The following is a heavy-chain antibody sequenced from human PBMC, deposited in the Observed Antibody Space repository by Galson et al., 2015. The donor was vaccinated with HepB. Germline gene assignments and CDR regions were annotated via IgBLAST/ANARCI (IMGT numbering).Heavy chain of an antibody. CDR1: GYSFTSYW. CDR3: ARRLTYVDIVATTPVPYAFDI. J-gene: IGHJ3*02. V-gene: IGHV5-10-1*01. D-gene: IGHD5-12*01. CDR2: IDPSDSYT. Sequence: QSGAEVKKPGESLRISCKGSGYSFTSYWISWVRQMPGKGLEWMGRIDPSDSYTNYSPSFQGHVTISADKSISTAYLQWSSLKASDTAMYYCARRLTYVDIVATTPVPYAFDIWGQGTMVTVSS.